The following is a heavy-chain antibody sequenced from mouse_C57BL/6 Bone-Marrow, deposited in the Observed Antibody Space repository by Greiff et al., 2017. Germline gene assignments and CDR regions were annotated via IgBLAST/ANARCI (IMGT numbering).Heavy chain of an antibody. Sequence: QVQLQQPGAELVMPGASVKLSCKASGYTFTSYWMHWVKQRPGQGLEWIGEIDPSDSYTNYNQKFKGKSTLTVDKSSSTAYMQLSSLTSEDSAFYYCASRGPTVVPYYYAMDYWGQGTSVTVSS. CDR3: ASRGPTVVPYYYAMDY. CDR1: GYTFTSYW. V-gene: IGHV1-69*01. CDR2: IDPSDSYT. J-gene: IGHJ4*01. D-gene: IGHD1-1*01.